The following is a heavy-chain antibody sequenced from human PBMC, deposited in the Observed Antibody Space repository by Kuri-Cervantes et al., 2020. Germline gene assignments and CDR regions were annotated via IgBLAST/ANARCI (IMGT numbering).Heavy chain of an antibody. J-gene: IGHJ4*02. CDR2: LSVSGATT. D-gene: IGHD5-18*01. CDR1: EFTFSSYA. CDR3: ARVDGYSFGYFDY. V-gene: IGHV3-23*01. Sequence: GGSLRLSCAASEFTFSSYAMNWVRQAPGKGLQWVSTLSVSGATTYYADSVKGRFTISRDNAKNSLYLQMNSLRAEDTALYYCARVDGYSFGYFDYWGQGTLVTVSS.